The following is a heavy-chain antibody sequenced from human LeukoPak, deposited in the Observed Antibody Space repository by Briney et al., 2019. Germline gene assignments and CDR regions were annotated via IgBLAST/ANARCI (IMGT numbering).Heavy chain of an antibody. CDR2: ISWNSGSI. V-gene: IGHV3-9*01. CDR3: AKGRDKYQLLSKNWFDP. Sequence: PGRSLRLSCAASGFTFDDYAMHWVRQAPGKGLEWVSGISWNSGSIGYADSVKGRFTISRDNAKNSLYLQMNSLRAEDTASYYCAKGRDKYQLLSKNWFDPWGQGTLVTVSS. D-gene: IGHD2-2*01. CDR1: GFTFDDYA. J-gene: IGHJ5*02.